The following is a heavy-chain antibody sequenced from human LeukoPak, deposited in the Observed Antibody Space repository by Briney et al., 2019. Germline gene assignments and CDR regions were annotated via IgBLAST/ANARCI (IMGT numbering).Heavy chain of an antibody. CDR1: GGSISSYY. J-gene: IGHJ4*02. CDR3: ARTTFAGLLFDY. V-gene: IGHV4-59*01. D-gene: IGHD1-1*01. CDR2: IYYSGST. Sequence: SETLSLTCTVSGGSISSYYWSWIRQPPGKGLEWIGYIYYSGSTNYNPSLKSRVTISVDTSKNQLSLKLSSVTAADTAVYYCARTTFAGLLFDYWGQGTLVTVSS.